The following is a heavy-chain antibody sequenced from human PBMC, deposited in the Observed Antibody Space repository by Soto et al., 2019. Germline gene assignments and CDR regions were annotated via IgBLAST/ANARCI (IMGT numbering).Heavy chain of an antibody. J-gene: IGHJ6*02. CDR3: AAGGVYAIPDYYYYYGMDV. V-gene: IGHV1-2*02. D-gene: IGHD2-8*01. CDR2: INPNSGGT. Sequence: ASVKVSCKASGYTFTGYYMHWVRQAPGQRLEWMGWINPNSGGTNYAQKLQGRVTMTRDTSISTAYMELSRLRSDDTAVYYCAAGGVYAIPDYYYYYGMDVWGQGTTVTVSS. CDR1: GYTFTGYY.